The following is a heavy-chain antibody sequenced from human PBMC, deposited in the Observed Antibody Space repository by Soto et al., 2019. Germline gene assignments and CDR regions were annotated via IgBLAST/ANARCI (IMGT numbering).Heavy chain of an antibody. CDR2: INSSGGST. D-gene: IGHD5-12*01. Sequence: ASVKVSCKASGYTLTSYYIHWVRQAPGQGLEWVGLINSSGGSTTYAPKFQGRVTMTRDTSTSTVYMELNSLRSEDTAVYFCARDAQIGHGYSVYHTYWGQGTLVTVSS. V-gene: IGHV1-46*01. CDR1: GYTLTSYY. CDR3: ARDAQIGHGYSVYHTY. J-gene: IGHJ4*02.